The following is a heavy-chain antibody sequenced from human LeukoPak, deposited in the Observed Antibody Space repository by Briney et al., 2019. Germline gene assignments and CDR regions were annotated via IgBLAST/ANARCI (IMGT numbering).Heavy chain of an antibody. D-gene: IGHD6-19*01. V-gene: IGHV1-18*01. CDR3: ARVPHSSGWYPYWYFDL. J-gene: IGHJ2*01. CDR2: ISAYNGNT. CDR1: GYTFTSYG. Sequence: ASVKVSCKASGYTFTSYGISWVRQAPGQGLEWMGWISAYNGNTNYAQKLQGRVTMTTDTSTSTAYMELRSLRSDDTAVYYCARVPHSSGWYPYWYFDLWGRGTLVTVSS.